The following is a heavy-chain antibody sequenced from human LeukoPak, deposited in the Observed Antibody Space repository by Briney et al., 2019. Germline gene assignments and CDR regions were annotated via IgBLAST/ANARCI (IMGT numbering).Heavy chain of an antibody. Sequence: SETLSLTCTVSGGSISSYYWSWIRQPAGKGLEWIGRIYTSGSTNYNPPLKSRVTMSVDTSKNQFSLKLSSVTAADTAVYYCPRGARWDSYGPYYFDYWGQGTLVTVSS. CDR3: PRGARWDSYGPYYFDY. D-gene: IGHD5-18*01. J-gene: IGHJ4*02. V-gene: IGHV4-4*07. CDR1: GGSISSYY. CDR2: IYTSGST.